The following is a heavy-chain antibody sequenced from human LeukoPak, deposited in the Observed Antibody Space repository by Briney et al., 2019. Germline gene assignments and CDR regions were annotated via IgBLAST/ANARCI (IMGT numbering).Heavy chain of an antibody. CDR2: IYHSGST. CDR3: ARRGRNRSNPYYFDY. CDR1: GGSISSGCYS. V-gene: IGHV4-30-2*01. Sequence: SETLSLTCAVSGGSISSGCYSWSWIRQPPGKGLEWIGYIYHSGSTYYNPSVQGRLAICLDRSKHELSLKLPSVTAADRAVYYCARRGRNRSNPYYFDYWGQGTLVTVFS. J-gene: IGHJ4*02. D-gene: IGHD4-11*01.